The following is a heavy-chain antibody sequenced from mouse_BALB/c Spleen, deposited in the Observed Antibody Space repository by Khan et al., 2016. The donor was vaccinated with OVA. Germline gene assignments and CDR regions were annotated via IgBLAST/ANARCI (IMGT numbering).Heavy chain of an antibody. V-gene: IGHV1S136*01. CDR2: INPYNDDT. J-gene: IGHJ4*01. CDR3: ARGMGLLRGAMDY. D-gene: IGHD2-3*01. CDR1: GYTFTTYV. Sequence: VQLQQSGPELVKPGASVKMSCKASGYTFTTYVIHWVKQKPGQGLEWFGYINPYNDDTKYNEKFKGKATLTSDKSYTTAYMEFSSLTSEDSAVYYCARGMGLLRGAMDYWGQGTSVTVSS.